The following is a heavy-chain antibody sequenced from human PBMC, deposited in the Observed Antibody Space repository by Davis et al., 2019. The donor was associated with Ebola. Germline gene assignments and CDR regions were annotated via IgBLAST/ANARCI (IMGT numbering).Heavy chain of an antibody. CDR3: ARGPIFGVVVYYYYGMDV. CDR1: GGSISSYY. J-gene: IGHJ6*02. Sequence: SETLSLTCTVSGGSISSYYWSWIRQPPGKGLEWIGEINHSGSTNYNPSLKSRVTISVDTSKNQFSLKLSSVTAADTAVYYCARGPIFGVVVYYYYGMDVWGQGTTVTVSS. V-gene: IGHV4-34*01. CDR2: INHSGST. D-gene: IGHD3-3*01.